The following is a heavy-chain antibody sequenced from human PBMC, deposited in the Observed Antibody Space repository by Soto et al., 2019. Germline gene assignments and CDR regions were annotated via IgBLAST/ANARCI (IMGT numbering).Heavy chain of an antibody. V-gene: IGHV1-58*01. J-gene: IGHJ6*02. D-gene: IGHD5-12*01. CDR1: GFPFCSSA. CDR3: AGAPAGRDVDGSYDRTFGDYYSDMDV. Sequence: SVKVSCKASGFPFCSSAVQWVRQARGQRLEWIGWIVVATDDTAYAQNFQGRVTISRDTSSSTTYMELTSLRSEDTAIYYCAGAPAGRDVDGSYDRTFGDYYSDMDVWGQPTGVTVSS. CDR2: IVVATDDT.